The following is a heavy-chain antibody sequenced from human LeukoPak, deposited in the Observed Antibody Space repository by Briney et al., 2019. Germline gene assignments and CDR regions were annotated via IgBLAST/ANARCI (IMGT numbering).Heavy chain of an antibody. Sequence: NPSETLSLTCTVSGGSISSYYWSWIRQPPGKGPEWIGYIYYSGSPNYNPSLKSRVTISVDTSKNQFSLKLSSVTAADTAVYYCARLYGSGSYYNYWGQGTLVTVSS. CDR3: ARLYGSGSYYNY. J-gene: IGHJ4*02. V-gene: IGHV4-59*12. D-gene: IGHD3-10*01. CDR2: IYYSGSP. CDR1: GGSISSYY.